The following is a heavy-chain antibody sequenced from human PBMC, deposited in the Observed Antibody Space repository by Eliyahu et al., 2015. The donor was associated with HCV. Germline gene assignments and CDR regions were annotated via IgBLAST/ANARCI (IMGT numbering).Heavy chain of an antibody. CDR1: GXXXSSYX. CDR2: ITNSGSTI. Sequence: EVQLVESGGGLVQPGGSLXLSGAASGXXXSSYXMNWVRQAPGKGLEWVSFITNSGSTIKYADSVKGRFTISRDNAKSALYLQMNSLRDEDTAVYYCARESVYYASGSYSSRPFDPWGQGTLVTVSS. V-gene: IGHV3-48*02. D-gene: IGHD3-10*01. J-gene: IGHJ5*02. CDR3: ARESVYYASGSYSSRPFDP.